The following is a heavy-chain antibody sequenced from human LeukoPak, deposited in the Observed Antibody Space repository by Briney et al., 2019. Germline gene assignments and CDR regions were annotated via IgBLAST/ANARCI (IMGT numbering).Heavy chain of an antibody. CDR3: AKDSAYYYGMDV. CDR1: GFTFTSHV. J-gene: IGHJ6*02. Sequence: GGSLRLSCAASGFTFTSHVMNWVRQAPGKGLEWVSTISNSGGGTYYADSVKGRFTVSRDNSKKTLYLQMNNLRAEGTAIYYCAKDSAYYYGMDVWGQGTTVTVSS. CDR2: ISNSGGGT. V-gene: IGHV3-23*01.